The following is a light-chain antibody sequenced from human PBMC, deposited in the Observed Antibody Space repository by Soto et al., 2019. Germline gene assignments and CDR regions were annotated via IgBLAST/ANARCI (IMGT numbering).Light chain of an antibody. Sequence: EIVMTQSPATLSVSPGERATLSCRASQSVSSNLAWYQQKPGQAPRLLIHGASTRATGIPARFSGSGSGTEFTLTISSLQSEDFAVYYCQQYNNWGFTFGPGTKVDIK. V-gene: IGKV3-15*01. CDR3: QQYNNWGFT. CDR2: GAS. CDR1: QSVSSN. J-gene: IGKJ3*01.